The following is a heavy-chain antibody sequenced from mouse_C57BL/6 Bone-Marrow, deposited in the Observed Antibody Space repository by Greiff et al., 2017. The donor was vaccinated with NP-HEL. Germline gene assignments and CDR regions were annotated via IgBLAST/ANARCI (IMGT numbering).Heavy chain of an antibody. V-gene: IGHV14-3*01. CDR1: GYTFTSYW. CDR2: IDPANGNT. CDR3: ASSLYSNYPYYFDY. D-gene: IGHD2-5*01. Sequence: VQLQQPGAELVRPGTSVKLSCKASGYTFTSYWMHWVKQRPEQGLEWIGRIDPANGNTKYAPKFQGKATITADTSSNTAYLQLSSLTSEDTAIYYCASSLYSNYPYYFDYWGQGTTLTVSS. J-gene: IGHJ2*01.